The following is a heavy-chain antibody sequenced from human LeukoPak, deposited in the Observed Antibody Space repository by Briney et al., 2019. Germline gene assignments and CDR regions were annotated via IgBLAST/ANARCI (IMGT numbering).Heavy chain of an antibody. J-gene: IGHJ4*02. CDR2: IKLDGSEK. CDR3: ARDSPHSSSFAYDY. CDR1: GFTFSSYA. Sequence: GRSLRLSCAASGFTFSSYAMHWVRQAPGKGLEWVANIKLDGSEKYYVDSVKGRFTISRDNAKNSLYLQMWSLRAEDTAMYYCARDSPHSSSFAYDYWGQGTLVTVSS. V-gene: IGHV3-7*01. D-gene: IGHD6-13*01.